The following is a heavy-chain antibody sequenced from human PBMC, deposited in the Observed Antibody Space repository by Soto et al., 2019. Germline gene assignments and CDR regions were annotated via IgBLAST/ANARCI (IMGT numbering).Heavy chain of an antibody. D-gene: IGHD1-1*01. CDR3: ARGRTGTTSYFDY. CDR1: GYTFTGYY. J-gene: IGHJ4*02. CDR2: INPNSGGT. Sequence: ASVKVSCKASGYTFTGYYLHWVRQTPEQGLEWMGWINPNSGGTNYAQKFQGRVTMTRDTSISTAYMELSRLRSDDTAVYYCARGRTGTTSYFDYWGQGNLVTVSS. V-gene: IGHV1-2*02.